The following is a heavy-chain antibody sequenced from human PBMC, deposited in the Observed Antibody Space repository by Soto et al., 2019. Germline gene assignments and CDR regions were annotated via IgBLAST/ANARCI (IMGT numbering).Heavy chain of an antibody. CDR3: VKYPESAAAGHIDY. CDR2: ISSNGGST. CDR1: GFTFSSYA. Sequence: PGGSLRLSCSASGFTFSSYAMHWVRQAPGKGLEYVSAISSNGGSTYYADSVKGRFTISRDNSKNTLYLQMSSLRAEDTAVYYCVKYPESAAAGHIDYWGQGTLGTVSS. V-gene: IGHV3-64D*06. J-gene: IGHJ4*02. D-gene: IGHD6-13*01.